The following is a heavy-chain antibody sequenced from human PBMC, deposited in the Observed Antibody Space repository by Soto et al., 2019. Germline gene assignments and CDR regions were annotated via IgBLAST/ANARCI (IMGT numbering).Heavy chain of an antibody. D-gene: IGHD2-2*01. CDR3: ARDIVVVPAANYYYYGMDV. CDR2: IYTSGST. CDR1: GGSISSYY. J-gene: IGHJ6*02. Sequence: NPSETLSLTCTVSGGSISSYYWSWIRQPAGKGLEWIGRIYTSGSTNYSPSLKSRVTMSVDTSKNQFSLKLSSVTAADTAVYYCARDIVVVPAANYYYYGMDVWGQGTTVTVSS. V-gene: IGHV4-4*07.